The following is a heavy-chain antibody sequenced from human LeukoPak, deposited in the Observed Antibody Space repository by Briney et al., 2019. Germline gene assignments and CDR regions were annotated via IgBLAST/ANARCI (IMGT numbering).Heavy chain of an antibody. D-gene: IGHD2-15*01. V-gene: IGHV5-51*01. CDR3: ARHPIPTKYCSGGSCYDNYFDY. CDR1: GYSFTSYW. J-gene: IGHJ4*02. Sequence: GESLKISCKGSGYSFTSYWIGWVRQMPGKGLEWMGIIYPGDSDTRYSPSFQGQVTISADKSISTAYLQWSSLKASDTAMYYCARHPIPTKYCSGGSCYDNYFDYWGQGTLVTVSS. CDR2: IYPGDSDT.